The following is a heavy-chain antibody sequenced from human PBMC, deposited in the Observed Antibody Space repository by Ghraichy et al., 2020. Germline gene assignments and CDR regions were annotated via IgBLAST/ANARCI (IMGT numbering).Heavy chain of an antibody. Sequence: GGSLRLSCAASGFTVSSNYMSWVRQAPGKGLEWVSVIYSGGSTYYADSVKGRFTISRDNSKNTLYLQMNSLRAEDTAVYYCARTSDDARSGGFDYWGQGTLVTVSS. CDR1: GFTVSSNY. V-gene: IGHV3-66*02. CDR3: ARTSDDARSGGFDY. CDR2: IYSGGST. D-gene: IGHD3-10*01. J-gene: IGHJ4*02.